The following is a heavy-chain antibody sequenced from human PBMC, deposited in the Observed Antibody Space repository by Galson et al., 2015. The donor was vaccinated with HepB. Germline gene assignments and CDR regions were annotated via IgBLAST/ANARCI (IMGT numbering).Heavy chain of an antibody. CDR3: ARQMDFGVVGTWDYYYYGMDV. Sequence: QSGAEVKKPGESLRISCKGSGYSFTSYWISWVRQMPGKGLEWMGRIDPSDSYTNYSPSFQGHVTISADKSISTAYLQWSSLKASDTAMYYCARQMDFGVVGTWDYYYYGMDVWGQGTTVTVSS. CDR1: GYSFTSYW. J-gene: IGHJ6*02. D-gene: IGHD3-3*01. V-gene: IGHV5-10-1*01. CDR2: IDPSDSYT.